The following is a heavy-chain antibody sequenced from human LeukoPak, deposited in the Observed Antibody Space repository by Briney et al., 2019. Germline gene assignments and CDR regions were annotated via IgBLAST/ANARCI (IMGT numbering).Heavy chain of an antibody. CDR3: ARAAVLRFLEWAYIDY. D-gene: IGHD3-3*01. CDR2: INHSGST. CDR1: GGSFSGYY. J-gene: IGHJ4*02. V-gene: IGHV4-34*01. Sequence: SETLSLTCAVYGGSFSGYYWSWIRQPPGKGLEWIGEINHSGSTNYSPSLKSRVTISVDTSKNQFSLKLSSVTAADTAVYYCARAAVLRFLEWAYIDYWGQGTLVTVSS.